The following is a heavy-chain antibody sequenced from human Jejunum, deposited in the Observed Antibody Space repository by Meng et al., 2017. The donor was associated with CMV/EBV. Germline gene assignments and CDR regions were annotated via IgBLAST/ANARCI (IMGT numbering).Heavy chain of an antibody. V-gene: IGHV3-21*01. CDR3: ARDIDH. Sequence: EGQLVDSGGGLVKPGGSLRLSCLGSGFTFSSYKMNWVRQAPGKGLEWVSSISSSSRYINYADSVKGRFTISRDNAKNSLYLQMNSLRVEDTAIYYCARDIDHWGQGTLVTVSS. CDR1: GFTFSSYK. CDR2: ISSSSRYI. J-gene: IGHJ5*02.